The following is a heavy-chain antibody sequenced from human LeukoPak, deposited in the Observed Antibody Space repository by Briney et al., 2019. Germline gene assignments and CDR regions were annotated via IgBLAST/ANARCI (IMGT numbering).Heavy chain of an antibody. CDR3: AKGLGVVIDFLVFDN. CDR2: ITFSGSST. D-gene: IGHD3-3*01. V-gene: IGHV3-23*01. J-gene: IGHJ4*02. Sequence: GGSLRLSCVASGFTFSSNAMSWVRQAPGMGPDWVSSITFSGSSTDYADSVKGRFTFSRDNSKNTLYLQMNSLRAEDTAIYYCAKGLGVVIDFLVFDNWGQGTLVTVFS. CDR1: GFTFSSNA.